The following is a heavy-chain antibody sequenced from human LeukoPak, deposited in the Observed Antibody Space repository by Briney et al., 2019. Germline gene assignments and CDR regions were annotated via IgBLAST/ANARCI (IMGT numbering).Heavy chain of an antibody. CDR1: GFTFRNFW. V-gene: IGHV3-7*01. CDR3: TTSDESSGTN. D-gene: IGHD3-22*01. Sequence: GGSLRLSCAASGFTFRNFWMSWVRQAPGKGLEWLANVRQDGSETYYLDSVKGRFTISRDNARNSLYLEMNSLRGEDTAVYYCTTSDESSGTNWGQGTLVTVSS. CDR2: VRQDGSET. J-gene: IGHJ4*02.